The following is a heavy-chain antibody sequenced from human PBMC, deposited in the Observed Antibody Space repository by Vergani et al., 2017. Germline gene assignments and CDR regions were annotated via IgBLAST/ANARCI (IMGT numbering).Heavy chain of an antibody. J-gene: IGHJ4*02. CDR1: GFTFSSYA. D-gene: IGHD6-19*01. V-gene: IGHV3-23*01. CDR3: AKVGGWQWLPPGDY. Sequence: EVQLLESGGGLVQPGGSLRLSCEASGFTFSSYAMSWVRQAPGKGLEWVSAISGSGGSTYYADSVKGRFTISRDNSKNTLYLQMNSLRAEDTAVYYCAKVGGWQWLPPGDYWGQGPLVTVSS. CDR2: ISGSGGST.